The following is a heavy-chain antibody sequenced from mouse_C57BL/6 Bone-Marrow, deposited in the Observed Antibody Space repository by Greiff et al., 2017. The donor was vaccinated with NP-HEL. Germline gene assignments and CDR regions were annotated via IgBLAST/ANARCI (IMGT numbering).Heavy chain of an antibody. D-gene: IGHD5-1*01. V-gene: IGHV5-16*01. CDR1: GFTFSDYY. J-gene: IGHJ3*01. CDR2: INSDGSST. Sequence: EVKLLESEGGLVQPGSSMKLSCTASGFTFSDYYMAWVRQVPEKGLEWVGNINSDGSSTYYLDSFKSRFIISRGNAKNILYLRMSSLKSEDSATYYCERGVRWFAYWGQGTLVTVSA. CDR3: ERGVRWFAY.